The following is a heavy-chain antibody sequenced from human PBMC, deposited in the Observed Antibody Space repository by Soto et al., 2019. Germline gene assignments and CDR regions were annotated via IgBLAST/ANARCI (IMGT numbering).Heavy chain of an antibody. CDR1: GGAFSDYA. CDR3: ASWLKGPDIGNYYYGMDV. J-gene: IGHJ6*02. D-gene: IGHD2-15*01. V-gene: IGHV1-69*12. Sequence: QVQLVMSGAEVKKPGSSVKVSCKASGGAFSDYAFSWVRQAPGQGLEWLGGIMPIFRAPDYAQKFQGRVTITADEVTRTAYMEMNSLRSEDTAVYYCASWLKGPDIGNYYYGMDVWGQGTTVTVS. CDR2: IMPIFRAP.